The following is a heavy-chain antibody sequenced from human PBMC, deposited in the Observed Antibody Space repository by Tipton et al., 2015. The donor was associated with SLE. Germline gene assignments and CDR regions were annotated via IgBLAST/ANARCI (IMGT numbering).Heavy chain of an antibody. J-gene: IGHJ3*01. CDR2: IYISGTT. CDR1: GGSIRNYY. D-gene: IGHD2-8*02. V-gene: IGHV4-4*08. Sequence: TLSLTCSVSGGSIRNYYWTWIRQPPGKGLEWIGHIYISGTTDYNPSLKSRVAISVDTSKNQFSLKLRSVTAADTAVYYCARSDTISVVYPDAFDVWGQGTVVTVSS. CDR3: ARSDTISVVYPDAFDV.